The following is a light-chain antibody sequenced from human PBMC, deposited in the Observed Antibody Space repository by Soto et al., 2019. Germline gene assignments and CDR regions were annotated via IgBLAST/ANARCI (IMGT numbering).Light chain of an antibody. CDR2: DVT. CDR3: ASYTSSITYV. V-gene: IGLV2-14*03. J-gene: IGLJ1*01. CDR1: SSDVGGYNF. Sequence: QSALTQPASVSGSPGQSSTISCTGTSSDVGGYNFVSWYQHHPGKAPKLIIYDVTNRPSGISNRFSGSKSGNTASLTISGLQAEDEADYYCASYTSSITYVFGTGTKVTVL.